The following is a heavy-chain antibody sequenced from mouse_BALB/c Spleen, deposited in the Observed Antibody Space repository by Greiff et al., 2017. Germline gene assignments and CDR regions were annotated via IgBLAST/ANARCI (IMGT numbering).Heavy chain of an antibody. J-gene: IGHJ4*01. CDR2: ISTYYGDA. CDR3: AREDLLRLDY. D-gene: IGHD5-1*01. Sequence: QVQLQQSGAELVRPGVSVKISCKGSGYTFTDYAMHWVKQSHAKSLEWIGVISTYYGDASYNQKFKGKATMTVDKSSSTAYMELARLTSEDSAIYYCAREDLLRLDYWGQGTSVTVSS. CDR1: GYTFTDYA. V-gene: IGHV1S137*01.